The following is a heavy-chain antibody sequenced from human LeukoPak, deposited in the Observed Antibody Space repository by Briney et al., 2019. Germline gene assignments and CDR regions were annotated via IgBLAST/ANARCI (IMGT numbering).Heavy chain of an antibody. CDR2: ISAYNGNT. CDR1: GYTFTSYG. Sequence: GASVKVSFTASGYTFTSYGISWVRQAPGQGLEWMGWISAYNGNTNYAQKLQGRVTMTTDTSTSTAYMELRSLRSDDTAVYYCARGGGINYYDSSGYDYWGQGTLVTVSS. CDR3: ARGGGINYYDSSGYDY. V-gene: IGHV1-18*01. J-gene: IGHJ4*02. D-gene: IGHD3-22*01.